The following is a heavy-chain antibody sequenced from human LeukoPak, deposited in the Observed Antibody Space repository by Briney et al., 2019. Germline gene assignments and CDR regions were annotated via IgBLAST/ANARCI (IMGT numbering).Heavy chain of an antibody. CDR1: GFTFSSYA. Sequence: GGSLRLSCSASGFTFSSYAMHWVRQAPGKGLEYVSAISSNGGSTYYADSVKGRFTISRDNSKNTLYLQMSSLRAEDTAVYYCVKDREYCSGGSCYLFHYWGQGTLVTVSS. V-gene: IGHV3-64D*06. CDR3: VKDREYCSGGSCYLFHY. CDR2: ISSNGGST. D-gene: IGHD2-15*01. J-gene: IGHJ4*02.